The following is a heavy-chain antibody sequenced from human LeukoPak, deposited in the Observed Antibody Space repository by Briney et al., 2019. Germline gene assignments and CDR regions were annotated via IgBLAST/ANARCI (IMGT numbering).Heavy chain of an antibody. D-gene: IGHD5-18*01. CDR1: GYSFIGYS. CDR2: IIPLFGTE. J-gene: IGHJ5*02. V-gene: IGHV1-69*13. CDR3: ARSWESVDTALVPNWFDP. Sequence: AASVKVSCKASGYSFIGYSMHWVRQAPGQGLEWMGGIIPLFGTEKYAQKFQGRVTITADESTSTAYMELSSLRSEDTAIYYCARSWESVDTALVPNWFDPWGPGTLVTVSS.